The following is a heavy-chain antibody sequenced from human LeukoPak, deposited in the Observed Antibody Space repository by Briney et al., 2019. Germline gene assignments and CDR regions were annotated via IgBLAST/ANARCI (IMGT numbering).Heavy chain of an antibody. D-gene: IGHD6-19*01. CDR3: ARDRGYSSFDY. Sequence: GGSLRLSCAASGFTFSTYSMNWVRQAPGKGLEWVASINPDGSEKYSVDSVKGRFTISRDNAKNSLYLQMNSLRAEDTAVYYCARDRGYSSFDYWGQGTLVTVSS. V-gene: IGHV3-7*01. CDR1: GFTFSTYS. J-gene: IGHJ4*02. CDR2: INPDGSEK.